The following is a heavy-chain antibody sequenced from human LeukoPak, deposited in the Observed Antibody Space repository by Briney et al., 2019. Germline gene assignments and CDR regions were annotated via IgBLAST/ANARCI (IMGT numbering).Heavy chain of an antibody. Sequence: SETLSLTCTVSGGSISSYYWSWIRQPPGKGLEWIGCIYYSGSTNYNPSLKSRVTISVDTSKNQFSLKLSSVTAADTAVYYCARVHGARGFDYWGQGTLVTVSS. V-gene: IGHV4-59*01. CDR2: IYYSGST. CDR3: ARVHGARGFDY. CDR1: GGSISSYY. D-gene: IGHD1-26*01. J-gene: IGHJ4*02.